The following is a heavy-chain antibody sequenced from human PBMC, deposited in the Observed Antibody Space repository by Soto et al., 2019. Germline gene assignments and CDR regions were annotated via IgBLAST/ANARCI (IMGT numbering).Heavy chain of an antibody. CDR1: GYTFTGYY. Sequence: ASVKVSCKASGYTFTGYYMHWVRQAPGQGLEWMGWINPNSGGTNYAQKFQGWVTMTRDTSISTAYMELSRLRSDDTAVYYCAREEAHKAPPPTVFFAHWGRGPLVPVSS. V-gene: IGHV1-2*04. D-gene: IGHD4-4*01. CDR3: AREEAHKAPPPTVFFAH. CDR2: INPNSGGT. J-gene: IGHJ4*02.